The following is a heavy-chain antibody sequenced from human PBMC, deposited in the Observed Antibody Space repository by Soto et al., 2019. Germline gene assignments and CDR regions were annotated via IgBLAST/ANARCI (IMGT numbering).Heavy chain of an antibody. J-gene: IGHJ4*02. CDR1: GFMFSIYE. V-gene: IGHV3-48*03. D-gene: IGHD1-7*01. Sequence: PGGSLRLSCAASGFMFSIYEMNWVRQAPGKGLKGVSYISSGGINIHYADSVKGRFTISRDNAKNSLYLQMDNLRAEDTAVYYCARDHPNRNYGTCFDYWGQGTPVTVSS. CDR3: ARDHPNRNYGTCFDY. CDR2: ISSGGINI.